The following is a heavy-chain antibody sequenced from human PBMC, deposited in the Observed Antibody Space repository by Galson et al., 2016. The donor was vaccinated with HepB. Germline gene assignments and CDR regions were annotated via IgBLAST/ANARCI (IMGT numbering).Heavy chain of an antibody. CDR1: GYSSTGYY. CDR3: GSTWYHYYYGLDV. V-gene: IGHV1-2*02. Sequence: SVKVSCKASGYSSTGYYMHWVRQAPGQGLEWMGWINPNSGGANYAQKFQGRATMTRDTSISTVYMELSRLTSDDTAVYYCGSTWYHYYYGLDVWGQGTTVTVSS. D-gene: IGHD6-13*01. CDR2: INPNSGGA. J-gene: IGHJ6*02.